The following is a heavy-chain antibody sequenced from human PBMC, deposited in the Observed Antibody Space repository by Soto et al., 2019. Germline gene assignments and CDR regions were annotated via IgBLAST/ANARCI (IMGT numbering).Heavy chain of an antibody. CDR2: INPNSGGT. CDR1: GYTVTGYY. CDR3: ARDLGQAYCSSTSCYPFYYYYGMDV. J-gene: IGHJ6*02. V-gene: IGHV1-2*02. Sequence: ASVKVSCKASGYTVTGYYMHCVRQAPGQGLEWMGWINPNSGGTNYAQKFQGRVTMTRDTSISTAYMELSRLRSDDTAVYYCARDLGQAYCSSTSCYPFYYYYGMDVWGQGTTVTVSS. D-gene: IGHD2-2*01.